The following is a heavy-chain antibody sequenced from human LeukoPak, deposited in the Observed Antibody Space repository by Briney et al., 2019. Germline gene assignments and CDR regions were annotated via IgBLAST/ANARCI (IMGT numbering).Heavy chain of an antibody. CDR3: ARHPSPAAQGGWFDP. CDR2: ISYSGST. J-gene: IGHJ5*02. CDR1: GGSISSYY. V-gene: IGHV4-59*08. D-gene: IGHD2-2*01. Sequence: SETLSLTCTVSGGSISSYYWSWIRQPPVKGLEWIGYISYSGSTNYNPSLKSRVTISVDTSKSQFSLKLSSVTAADTAVYYCARHPSPAAQGGWFDPWGQGTLVTVSS.